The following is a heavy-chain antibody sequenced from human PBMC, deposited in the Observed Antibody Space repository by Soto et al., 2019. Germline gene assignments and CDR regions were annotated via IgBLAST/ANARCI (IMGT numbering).Heavy chain of an antibody. CDR3: ARSYLGPPQLERPTYYYYYMDV. Sequence: ASVKVSCKASGGTFSSYTISWVRQAPGQGLEWMGRIIPILGIANYAQKFQGRVTITADKSTSTAYMELSSLRSEDTAVYYCARSYLGPPQLERPTYYYYYMDVWGKGTTVTVSS. D-gene: IGHD1-1*01. V-gene: IGHV1-69*02. J-gene: IGHJ6*03. CDR2: IIPILGIA. CDR1: GGTFSSYT.